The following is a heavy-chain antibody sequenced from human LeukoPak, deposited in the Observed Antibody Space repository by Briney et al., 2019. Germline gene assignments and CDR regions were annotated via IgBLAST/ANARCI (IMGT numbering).Heavy chain of an antibody. J-gene: IGHJ6*03. Sequence: PGGSLRLSCAASGFTFGSYAMHWVRQAPGKGLEWVALISDDGSKNYYADSVKGRFTISRDNSKNSLYLQMNSLRTEDTALYYCAKVGSGYYMDVWGKGTTVTVSS. CDR2: ISDDGSKN. V-gene: IGHV3-30-3*01. CDR3: AKVGSGYYMDV. D-gene: IGHD3-10*01. CDR1: GFTFGSYA.